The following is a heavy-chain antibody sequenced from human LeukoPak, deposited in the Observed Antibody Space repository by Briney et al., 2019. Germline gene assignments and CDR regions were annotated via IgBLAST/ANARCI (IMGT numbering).Heavy chain of an antibody. CDR1: GFRFGRDW. CDR3: ATLDSTKSVL. V-gene: IGHV3-7*01. D-gene: IGHD2-2*01. Sequence: QPGGSLRLTWVASGFRFGRDWISWVRQAPGKGLEWVACVKQDGTEKNYVVSVWGRFTVSVDNGKNSLYLQMNSLRAEDTAKYYCATLDSTKSVLWGRGTAVIVSS. CDR2: VKQDGTEK. J-gene: IGHJ1*01.